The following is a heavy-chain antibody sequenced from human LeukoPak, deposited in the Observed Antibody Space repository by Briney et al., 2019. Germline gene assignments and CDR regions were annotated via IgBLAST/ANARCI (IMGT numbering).Heavy chain of an antibody. V-gene: IGHV3-23*01. Sequence: ETLSLTCAVYGGSFSGYYWSWVRQAPGKGLEWVSAISGSGGSTYYADSVKGRFTISRDNSKNTLYLQMNSLRAEDTAVYYCAKVSLAGYYYGSGSYYNPFDYWGQGTLVTVSS. CDR1: GGSFSGYY. CDR2: ISGSGGST. J-gene: IGHJ4*02. D-gene: IGHD3-10*01. CDR3: AKVSLAGYYYGSGSYYNPFDY.